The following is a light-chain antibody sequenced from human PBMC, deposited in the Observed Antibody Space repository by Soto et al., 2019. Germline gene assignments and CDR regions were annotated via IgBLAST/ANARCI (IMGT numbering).Light chain of an antibody. CDR3: AAWDDSLNGHV. J-gene: IGLJ1*01. CDR2: TTN. Sequence: SVLTKPHSASGTPGQRVTISCSGSSSNIGTSSVHWFQQLPGTAPKLLISTTNQRPSGVPERFSGSKSGTSASLAISGLQSEDEADYYCAAWDDSLNGHVFGTGTKLTVL. V-gene: IGLV1-44*01. CDR1: SSNIGTSS.